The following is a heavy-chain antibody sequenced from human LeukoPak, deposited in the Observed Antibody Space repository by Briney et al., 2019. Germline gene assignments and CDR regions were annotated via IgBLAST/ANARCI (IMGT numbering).Heavy chain of an antibody. Sequence: PSETLSLTCTVSGGSISSYYWSWIRQPPGKGLEWIGYIYYSGYTNYNPSLKSRVTISVDTSKNQFSLKLSSVTAADTAVYYCAGLDAHGVGAFDIWGQGTMVTVSS. V-gene: IGHV4-59*08. D-gene: IGHD3-16*01. CDR3: AGLDAHGVGAFDI. J-gene: IGHJ3*02. CDR1: GGSISSYY. CDR2: IYYSGYT.